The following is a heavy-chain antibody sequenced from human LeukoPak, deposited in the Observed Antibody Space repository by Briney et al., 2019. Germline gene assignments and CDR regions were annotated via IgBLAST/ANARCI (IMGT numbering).Heavy chain of an antibody. J-gene: IGHJ4*02. CDR1: GGSISSYY. CDR3: ATYLYSSGWYVDY. CDR2: IYYSGST. V-gene: IGHV4-39*01. D-gene: IGHD6-19*01. Sequence: NTSETLSLTCTVSGGSISSYYWGWIRQPPGKGLEWIGSIYYSGSTYYNPSLKSRVTISVDTSKNQFSLKLSFVTAADTAVYYCATYLYSSGWYVDYWGQGTLVTVSS.